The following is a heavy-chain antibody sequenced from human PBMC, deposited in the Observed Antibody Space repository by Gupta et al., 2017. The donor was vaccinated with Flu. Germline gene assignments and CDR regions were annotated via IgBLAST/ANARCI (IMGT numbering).Heavy chain of an antibody. J-gene: IGHJ4*02. CDR2: IWYDGSNK. D-gene: IGHD6-13*01. CDR3: ARDSGSSSWYGDGGEEFDY. V-gene: IGHV3-33*01. CDR1: GFTFSSYG. Sequence: QVQLVESGGGVVQPGRSLRLSCAASGFTFSSYGMHGVRQAPGKGLEWVAAIWYDGSNKYYADSVKGRFTISRDNSKNTLYLQMNSLRAEDTAVYYCARDSGSSSWYGDGGEEFDYWGQGTLVTVSS.